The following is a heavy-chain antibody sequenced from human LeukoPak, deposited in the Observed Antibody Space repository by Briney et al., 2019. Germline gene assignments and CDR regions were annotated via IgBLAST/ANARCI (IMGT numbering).Heavy chain of an antibody. CDR3: AKPYRYCSSTSCRNWFDP. CDR2: INPNSGGT. Sequence: ASVKVSCKASGYTFTGYYMHWVRQAPGQGLEWMGWINPNSGGTNYAQKFQGRVTMTRDTSISTAYMELSRLRSDDTAVYYCAKPYRYCSSTSCRNWFDPWGQGTLVTDSS. V-gene: IGHV1-2*02. J-gene: IGHJ5*02. D-gene: IGHD2-2*01. CDR1: GYTFTGYY.